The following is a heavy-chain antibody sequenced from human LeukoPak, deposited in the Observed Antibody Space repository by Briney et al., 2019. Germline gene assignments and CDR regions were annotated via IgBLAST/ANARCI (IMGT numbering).Heavy chain of an antibody. V-gene: IGHV1-18*01. CDR3: ARDGPPAPYFFDI. CDR1: GYTFNSYG. Sequence: ASVKVSCKVSGYTFNSYGITWVRQAPGQGLEWMGWISGYNGNTNYAQKVQGRVTLTTDTSTSTAYMELRGLRSDDTAVYYCARDGPPAPYFFDIWGQGTLVTVSS. J-gene: IGHJ4*02. CDR2: ISGYNGNT.